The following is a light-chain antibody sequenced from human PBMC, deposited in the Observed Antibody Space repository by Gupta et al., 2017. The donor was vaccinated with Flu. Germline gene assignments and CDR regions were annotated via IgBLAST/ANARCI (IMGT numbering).Light chain of an antibody. Sequence: QSAPTQPRSVSRLPGQSVTISCTGTSNDVGGYNRVSWYEQRPGKAPKLILYDVTERPSGVPDRFSGSKSGNTASLTISGLQADDEADYYCSSHAGRVTWVFGTGTTVTVL. V-gene: IGLV2-11*01. CDR1: SNDVGGYNR. CDR3: SSHAGRVTWV. CDR2: DVT. J-gene: IGLJ1*01.